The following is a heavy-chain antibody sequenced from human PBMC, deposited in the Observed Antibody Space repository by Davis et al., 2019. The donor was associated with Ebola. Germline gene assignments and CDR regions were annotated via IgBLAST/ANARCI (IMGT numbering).Heavy chain of an antibody. V-gene: IGHV3-66*04. J-gene: IGHJ4*02. CDR1: GFSVSSTY. CDR2: LYTTCTSRCT. CDR3: VRHYSTVWYHYDYFDY. D-gene: IGHD6-19*01. Sequence: AGSLTLSCAASGFSVSSTYVSWVRQAPGKGLEWVSVLYTTCTSRCTDYADSVRGRFSISRDSSRNTVFLQMNSLRAEDTAVYYCVRHYSTVWYHYDYFDYWGQGVLVTVSS.